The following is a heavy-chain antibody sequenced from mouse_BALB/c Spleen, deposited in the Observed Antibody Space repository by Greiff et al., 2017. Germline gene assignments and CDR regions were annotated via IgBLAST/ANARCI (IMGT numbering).Heavy chain of an antibody. CDR2: ILPGSGST. J-gene: IGHJ4*01. CDR3: ARGITTVAMDY. V-gene: IGHV1-9*01. Sequence: QVQLQQSGAELMKPGASVKISCKATGYTFSSYWIEWVKQRPGHGLEWIGEILPGSGSTNYNEKFKGKATFTADTSSNTAYMQLSSLTSEDSAVYYCARGITTVAMDYWGQGTSVTVSS. CDR1: GYTFSSYW. D-gene: IGHD1-1*01.